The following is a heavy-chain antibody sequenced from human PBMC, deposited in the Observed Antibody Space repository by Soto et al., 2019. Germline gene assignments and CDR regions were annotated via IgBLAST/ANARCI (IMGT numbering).Heavy chain of an antibody. CDR3: ARVGVETYYDFWSGYYRVPLDY. V-gene: IGHV1-18*01. Sequence: VPVKVSCKGSGYNFTSYGISWVRKEPGQGNEWMGWISAYNGNTNYAQKLQGRVTMTTDTSTSTAYMELRSLRSDDTAVYYCARVGVETYYDFWSGYYRVPLDYWGQGTLVTVSS. J-gene: IGHJ4*02. CDR1: GYNFTSYG. CDR2: ISAYNGNT. D-gene: IGHD3-3*01.